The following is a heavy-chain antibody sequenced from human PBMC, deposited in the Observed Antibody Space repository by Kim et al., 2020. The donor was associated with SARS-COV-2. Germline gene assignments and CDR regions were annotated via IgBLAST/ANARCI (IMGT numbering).Heavy chain of an antibody. V-gene: IGHV1-18*01. CDR2: ISGYNGNT. CDR3: ARDDNSGYDPFDY. CDR1: GYTFVSHG. D-gene: IGHD5-12*01. Sequence: ASVMVSCKASGYTFVSHGVSWVRQAPGQGLEWMGWISGYNGNTKYAQKIQGRVTMTTDTSTSTAYMELRSLRSDDTAIYYCARDDNSGYDPFDYWGQGTLVTVSS. J-gene: IGHJ4*02.